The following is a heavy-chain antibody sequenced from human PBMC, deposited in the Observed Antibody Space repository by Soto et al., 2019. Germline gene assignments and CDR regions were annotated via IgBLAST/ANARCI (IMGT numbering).Heavy chain of an antibody. V-gene: IGHV3-7*02. CDR2: IKQDGTEK. CDR1: GFTFSSYW. D-gene: IGHD6-19*01. Sequence: EVQLVESGGGLVQPGGSLRLSCAASGFTFSSYWMNWVRQAPGKGLEWVANIKQDGTEKHYVDSVKDRFTIASDNARSALHLQLNRLRADGTVVYYIAGGTGWFIVDWGQGALVTVSS. J-gene: IGHJ4*02. CDR3: AGGTGWFIVD.